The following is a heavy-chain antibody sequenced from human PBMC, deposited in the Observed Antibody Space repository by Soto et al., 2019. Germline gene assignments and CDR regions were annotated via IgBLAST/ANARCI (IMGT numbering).Heavy chain of an antibody. CDR2: IIPILGIA. Sequence: SVKVSCKASGGTFSSYTISWVRQAPGQGLEWMGRIIPILGIANYAQKFQGRVTITADKSTSTAYMELSSLRSEDTAVYYCARDCSSTSCYGLSRSNWGQGTLVTVSS. CDR3: ARDCSSTSCYGLSRSN. J-gene: IGHJ4*02. CDR1: GGTFSSYT. V-gene: IGHV1-69*04. D-gene: IGHD2-2*01.